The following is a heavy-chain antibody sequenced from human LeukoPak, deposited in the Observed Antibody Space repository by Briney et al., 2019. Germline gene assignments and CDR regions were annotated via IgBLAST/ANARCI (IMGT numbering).Heavy chain of an antibody. D-gene: IGHD5-18*01. Sequence: SETLSLTCTVSGYSISGGYYWGWIRQPPGKGLEWIGSIYHSGSTYYNPSLKSRVTISVDTSKNQFSLKLSSVTAADTAVYYCARDPRIQLGFDPWGQGTLVTVSS. CDR1: GYSISGGYY. V-gene: IGHV4-38-2*02. CDR3: ARDPRIQLGFDP. CDR2: IYHSGST. J-gene: IGHJ5*02.